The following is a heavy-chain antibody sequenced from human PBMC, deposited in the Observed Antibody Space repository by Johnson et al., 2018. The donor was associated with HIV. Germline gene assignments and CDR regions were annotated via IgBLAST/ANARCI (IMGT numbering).Heavy chain of an antibody. CDR2: TRNKANSYTT. D-gene: IGHD1-7*01. CDR3: ARERSGTIAFDI. J-gene: IGHJ3*02. Sequence: VQLVESGGGLVQPGGSLRLSCAASGFTFSDHYMDWVRQAPGKGLEWVGCTRNKANSYTTEYAASVKGRFTISRDDSKNSLYLQMNSLRAEDTAVYYCARERSGTIAFDIWGQGTMVTVSS. CDR1: GFTFSDHY. V-gene: IGHV3-72*01.